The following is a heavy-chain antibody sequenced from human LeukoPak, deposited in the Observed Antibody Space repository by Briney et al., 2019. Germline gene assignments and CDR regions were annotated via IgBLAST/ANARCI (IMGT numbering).Heavy chain of an antibody. Sequence: PGGSLRLSCAASVFTFRNYGMRGVSQAPGRGLEWVSAISGSGCSTYYADSVGGRFTISRDNSKNTLYLQMNSLRAEDTAVYYCAKSSGYYVREPFDIWGQGTMVTVSS. CDR3: AKSSGYYVREPFDI. CDR2: ISGSGCST. CDR1: VFTFRNYG. D-gene: IGHD3-10*02. V-gene: IGHV3-23*01. J-gene: IGHJ3*02.